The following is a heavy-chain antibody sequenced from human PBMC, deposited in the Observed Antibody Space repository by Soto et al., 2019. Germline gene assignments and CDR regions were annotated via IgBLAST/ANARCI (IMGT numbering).Heavy chain of an antibody. CDR2: ISANTGNT. CDR1: GYTFTSYG. V-gene: IGHV1-18*01. CDR3: ARDGRYSGSYGGYYFDY. Sequence: QVQLVQSGAEVKKPGASVKVSCKASGYTFTSYGISWVRQAPGQGLEWMGWISANTGNTNFAQKRQGRGTMTTDTSASTAYMEVRSLRSDDTAVYYCARDGRYSGSYGGYYFDYWGQGTLGTVSS. J-gene: IGHJ4*02. D-gene: IGHD1-26*01.